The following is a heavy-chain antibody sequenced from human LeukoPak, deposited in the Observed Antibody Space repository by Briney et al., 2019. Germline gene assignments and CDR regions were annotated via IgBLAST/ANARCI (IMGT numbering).Heavy chain of an antibody. V-gene: IGHV3-30*04. Sequence: GGSLRLSCAASGFTFSSYAMHWVRQAPGKGLEWVAVISYDGSNKYYADSVKGRFTISRDNSKNTQYLQMNSLRAEDTAVYYCARDGPVDIVATILDYWGQGTLVTVSS. CDR2: ISYDGSNK. CDR3: ARDGPVDIVATILDY. J-gene: IGHJ4*02. CDR1: GFTFSSYA. D-gene: IGHD5-12*01.